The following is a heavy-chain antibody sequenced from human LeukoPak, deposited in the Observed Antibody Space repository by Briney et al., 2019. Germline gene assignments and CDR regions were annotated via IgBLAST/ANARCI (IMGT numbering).Heavy chain of an antibody. D-gene: IGHD3-10*01. CDR1: GGSFSGYY. V-gene: IGHV4-34*01. CDR3: ARGRSITMVRGRSNWFDP. J-gene: IGHJ5*02. CDR2: INHSGST. Sequence: SEXLSLTCAVYGGSFSGYYWSWIRQPPGKGLEWIGEINHSGSTNYNPSLTSRVTISVDTSKNQFSLKLSSVTAADTAVYYCARGRSITMVRGRSNWFDPWGQGTLVTVSS.